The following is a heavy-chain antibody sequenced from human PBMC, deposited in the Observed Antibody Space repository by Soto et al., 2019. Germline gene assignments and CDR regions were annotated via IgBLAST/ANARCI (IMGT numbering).Heavy chain of an antibody. V-gene: IGHV4-61*01. Sequence: SETLSLTCTVSGGSVSSGSYYWSWIRQPPGKGLEWIGYIYYSGSTNYNPSLKSRVTISVDTSKNQFSLKLSSVTAADTAVYYCASVPDYYDSSGSFDYWGQGTLVTVSS. J-gene: IGHJ4*02. D-gene: IGHD3-22*01. CDR3: ASVPDYYDSSGSFDY. CDR1: GGSVSSGSYY. CDR2: IYYSGST.